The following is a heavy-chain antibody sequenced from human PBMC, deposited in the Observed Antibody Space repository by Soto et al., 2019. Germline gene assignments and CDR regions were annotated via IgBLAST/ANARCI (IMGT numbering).Heavy chain of an antibody. Sequence: GASVKVSCKASGYTFTSYDINWVRQATGQGLEWMGWMNPNSGNTGYAQKFQGRVTMTRNTSISTAYMELSSLRSEDTAVYYCARVARIFQKNWFDPWGQGTLVTVSS. V-gene: IGHV1-8*01. CDR3: ARVARIFQKNWFDP. CDR1: GYTFTSYD. J-gene: IGHJ5*02. D-gene: IGHD2-15*01. CDR2: MNPNSGNT.